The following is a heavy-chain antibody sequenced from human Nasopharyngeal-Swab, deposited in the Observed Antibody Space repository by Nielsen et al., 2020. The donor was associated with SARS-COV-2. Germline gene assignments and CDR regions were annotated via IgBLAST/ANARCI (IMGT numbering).Heavy chain of an antibody. CDR3: ASPFDYYDSSGYYPWTRDY. CDR2: ISYDGSNK. V-gene: IGHV3-30*03. Sequence: GSLKISCAASGFTFSSYGMHWVRQAPGKGLEWVAVISYDGSNKYYADSVKGRFTISRDNSKNTLYLQMNSLRAEDTAVYYCASPFDYYDSSGYYPWTRDYWGQGTLVTVSS. D-gene: IGHD3-22*01. J-gene: IGHJ4*02. CDR1: GFTFSSYG.